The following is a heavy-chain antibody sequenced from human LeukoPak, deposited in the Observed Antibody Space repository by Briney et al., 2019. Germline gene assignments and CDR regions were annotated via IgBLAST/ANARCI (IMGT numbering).Heavy chain of an antibody. Sequence: PSETLSLTCTVSGGSTSSGDYYWSWIRQPPGKGLEWIGYIYYSGSTYYNPSLKSRVTISVDTSKNQFSLKLSSVTAADTAVYYCARGESYDILTGYLFDYWGQGTLVTVSS. CDR3: ARGESYDILTGYLFDY. V-gene: IGHV4-30-4*01. CDR2: IYYSGST. J-gene: IGHJ4*02. D-gene: IGHD3-9*01. CDR1: GGSTSSGDYY.